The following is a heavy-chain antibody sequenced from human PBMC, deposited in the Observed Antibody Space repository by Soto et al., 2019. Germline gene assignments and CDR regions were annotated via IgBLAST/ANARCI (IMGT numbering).Heavy chain of an antibody. V-gene: IGHV3-66*01. CDR2: IFSGGDT. J-gene: IGHJ3*01. Sequence: EVQLVESGGGLVQPGGSLTLSCTASGFSVSNNFTKWVRQAPGKGLEWVSLIFSGGDTRYADFVRGRFTISRDNSKNTVYLQMNSLRVEDAAVYYCARDGGPHRTNGVWGQGTMVTVSS. CDR3: ARDGGPHRTNGV. CDR1: GFSVSNNF. D-gene: IGHD2-8*01.